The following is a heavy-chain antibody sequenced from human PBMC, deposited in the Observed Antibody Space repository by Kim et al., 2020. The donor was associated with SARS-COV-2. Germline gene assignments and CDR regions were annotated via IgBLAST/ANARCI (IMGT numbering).Heavy chain of an antibody. CDR1: GYIFTSYG. Sequence: ASVKVSCKASGYIFTSYGISWVRQAPGQGLEWLGWISGYSGTTNYAQKLQGRVSMTTDTSTNTAYMELRSLRSDDTAIYYCARDLEYKSTPGGYWGQGTLVTVSS. V-gene: IGHV1-18*01. J-gene: IGHJ4*02. D-gene: IGHD3-3*01. CDR3: ARDLEYKSTPGGY. CDR2: ISGYSGTT.